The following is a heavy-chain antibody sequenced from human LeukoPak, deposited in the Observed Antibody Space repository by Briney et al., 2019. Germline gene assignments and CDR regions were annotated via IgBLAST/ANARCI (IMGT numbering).Heavy chain of an antibody. V-gene: IGHV3-23*01. CDR2: ISGSGGST. J-gene: IGHJ4*02. Sequence: GGSLRLSCAASGFTFSSYAMSWVRQAPGKGLEWVSAISGSGGSTYYADSVKGRFTISRDNSQNTLYLQINSLRAEDTAVYYCAKVKAFWSGYYKGFDYWGQGTLVTVSS. CDR3: AKVKAFWSGYYKGFDY. CDR1: GFTFSSYA. D-gene: IGHD3-3*01.